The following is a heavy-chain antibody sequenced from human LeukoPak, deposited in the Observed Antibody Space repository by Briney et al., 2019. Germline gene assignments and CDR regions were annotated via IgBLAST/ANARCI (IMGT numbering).Heavy chain of an antibody. Sequence: SETLTLTCTVSGGSISSYYWSWIRQPAGKGLEWIGRIYTSGSTNYNPSLKSRVTMSVDTSKNQFSLKLSSVTAADTAVYYCARDYGSSLREGWFDPWGQGTLVTVSS. CDR1: GGSISSYY. J-gene: IGHJ5*02. CDR3: ARDYGSSLREGWFDP. V-gene: IGHV4-4*07. CDR2: IYTSGST. D-gene: IGHD6-13*01.